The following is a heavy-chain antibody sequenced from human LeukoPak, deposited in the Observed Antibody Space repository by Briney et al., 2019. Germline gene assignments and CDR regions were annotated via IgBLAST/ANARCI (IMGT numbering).Heavy chain of an antibody. V-gene: IGHV3-30*02. CDR3: AKQGDYYGSGSYYPTYYYYYMDV. D-gene: IGHD3-10*01. J-gene: IGHJ6*03. CDR1: GFTFSSYG. CDR2: IRYDGSNK. Sequence: GGSLRLSCAASGFTFSSYGMHWVRQAPGKGLEWVAFIRYDGSNKYYADSVKGRFTISRDNSKNTLYLQMNSLRAEDTAVYYCAKQGDYYGSGSYYPTYYYYYMDVWGKGTTVTISS.